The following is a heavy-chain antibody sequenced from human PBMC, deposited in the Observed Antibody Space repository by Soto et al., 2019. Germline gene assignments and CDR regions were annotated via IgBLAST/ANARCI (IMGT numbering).Heavy chain of an antibody. CDR3: GRGGLAPVDY. V-gene: IGHV3-74*03. Sequence: EVQLVESGGGLVQPGGSLRLSCEGSGFTFSSYWMHWIRQRPGKGLEWVARIDVSAPVTTYADSVEGRFTVSRDNAENTLYLHMYSLTAEDTAVYYCGRGGLAPVDYWCQGTLVSVSS. CDR2: IDVSAPVT. J-gene: IGHJ4*02. CDR1: GFTFSSYW. D-gene: IGHD6-19*01.